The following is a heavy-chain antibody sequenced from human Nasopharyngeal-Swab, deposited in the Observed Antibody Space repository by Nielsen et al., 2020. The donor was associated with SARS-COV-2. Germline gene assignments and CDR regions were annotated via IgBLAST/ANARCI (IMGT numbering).Heavy chain of an antibody. V-gene: IGHV3-30-3*01. J-gene: IGHJ5*02. CDR1: GFTFSNYA. CDR3: ATLRTAPS. CDR2: ITHDRINK. D-gene: IGHD2-21*02. Sequence: GESLKISCAASGFTFSNYAMHWVRQAPGTGLEWVALITHDRINKYYADSVKGRFTISRDNSKNTVYLQMSSLRSDGTALYYCATLRTAPSWGQGTLVTVSS.